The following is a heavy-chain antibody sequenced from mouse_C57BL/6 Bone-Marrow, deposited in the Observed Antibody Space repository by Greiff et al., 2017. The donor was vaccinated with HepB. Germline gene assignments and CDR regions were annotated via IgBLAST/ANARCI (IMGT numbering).Heavy chain of an antibody. Sequence: EVQLQQSGPELVKPGASVKISCKASGYTFTDYYMNWVKQSHGKSLEWIGDINPNNGGTSYNQKFKGKATLTVDKSSSTAYMELRSLTSEDSAVYYCARNLGRPYYFDYWGQGTTLTVSS. D-gene: IGHD4-1*01. J-gene: IGHJ2*01. CDR3: ARNLGRPYYFDY. CDR1: GYTFTDYY. CDR2: INPNNGGT. V-gene: IGHV1-26*01.